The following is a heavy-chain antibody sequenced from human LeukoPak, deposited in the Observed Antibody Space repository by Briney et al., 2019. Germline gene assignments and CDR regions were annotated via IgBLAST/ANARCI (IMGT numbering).Heavy chain of an antibody. CDR2: TYYRSKWYN. CDR3: ARGEGWELHPEVYYYGMDV. J-gene: IGHJ6*02. CDR1: GDSVSSNSAA. V-gene: IGHV6-1*01. Sequence: SQTLSLTCAISGDSVSSNSAAWNWIRQSPSRGLEWLGRTYYRSKWYNDYAVSVKSRITINPDTSKNQFSLQLNSVTPEDTAVYYCARGEGWELHPEVYYYGMDVWGQGTTVTVSS. D-gene: IGHD1-26*01.